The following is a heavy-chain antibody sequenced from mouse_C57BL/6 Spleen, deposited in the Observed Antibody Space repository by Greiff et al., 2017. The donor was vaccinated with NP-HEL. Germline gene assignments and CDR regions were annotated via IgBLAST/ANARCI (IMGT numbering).Heavy chain of an antibody. V-gene: IGHV1-64*01. D-gene: IGHD4-1*01. J-gene: IGHJ2*01. CDR1: GYTFTSYW. Sequence: VQLQQSGAELVKPGASVKLSCKASGYTFTSYWMHWVKQRPGQGLEWIGMIHPNSGSTNYNEKFKSKATLTVDKSSSTAYMQLSSLTSEDSAVYYCARKGGDWDYFDYWGQGTTLTVSS. CDR2: IHPNSGST. CDR3: ARKGGDWDYFDY.